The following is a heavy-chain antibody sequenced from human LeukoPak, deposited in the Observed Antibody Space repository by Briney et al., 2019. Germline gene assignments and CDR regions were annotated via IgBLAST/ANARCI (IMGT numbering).Heavy chain of an antibody. CDR1: GGSVSSSSHY. V-gene: IGHV4-30-2*01. CDR2: IYHSGST. CDR3: ARDRGGYYRGPLDY. Sequence: PSETLSLTCSVSGGSVSSSSHYWSWIRQPPGKGLEWIGYIYHSGSTNYNPSLKSRVTISVDKSKNQFSLKLSSVTAADTAVYYCARDRGGYYRGPLDYWGQGTLVTVSS. J-gene: IGHJ4*02. D-gene: IGHD3-22*01.